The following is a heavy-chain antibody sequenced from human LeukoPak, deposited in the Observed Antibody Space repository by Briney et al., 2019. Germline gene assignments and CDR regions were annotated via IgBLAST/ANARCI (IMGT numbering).Heavy chain of an antibody. J-gene: IGHJ4*02. CDR1: GYTLTELS. CDR3: ATNSYSSSWYKGEYFDY. CDR2: FDPEDGET. V-gene: IGHV1-24*01. Sequence: ASVKVSCKVSGYTLTELSMHWVRQAPGKGLERMGGFDPEDGETIYAQKFQGRVTMTEDTSTDTAYMELSSLRSEDTAVYYCATNSYSSSWYKGEYFDYWGQGTLVTVSS. D-gene: IGHD6-13*01.